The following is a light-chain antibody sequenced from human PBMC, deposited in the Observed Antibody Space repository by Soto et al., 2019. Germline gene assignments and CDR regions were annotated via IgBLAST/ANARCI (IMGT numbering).Light chain of an antibody. CDR1: QMIDTY. V-gene: IGKV1-39*01. CDR2: AAS. Sequence: DIQLTQSPSSLSASVGDRVAITCRASQMIDTYLNWYQQKRGQAPSLLVYAASRLQSGVPSRFLGSGSETQFPLTISCLQPDDFATDYDHQGYSTPRTCGQGTQVEIK. CDR3: HQGYSTPRT. J-gene: IGKJ2*01.